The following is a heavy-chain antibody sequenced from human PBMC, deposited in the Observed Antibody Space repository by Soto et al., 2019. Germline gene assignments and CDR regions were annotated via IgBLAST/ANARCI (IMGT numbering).Heavy chain of an antibody. CDR3: ARDLAAGDY. CDR1: GYTYINYY. V-gene: IGHV1-46*01. D-gene: IGHD6-13*01. CDR2: FNPTSGST. J-gene: IGHJ4*02. Sequence: QVQLVQSGAEVRKPGASVKLSCKASGYTYINYYIHWVRQAPGQGLEWMGIFNPTSGSTNYAQKFQGRVTLTMDTSTRTVYMELSSLRFDDTAVYYCARDLAAGDYWGQGTLVTVSS.